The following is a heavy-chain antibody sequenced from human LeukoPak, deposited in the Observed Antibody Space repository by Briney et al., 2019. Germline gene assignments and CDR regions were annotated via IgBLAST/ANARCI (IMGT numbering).Heavy chain of an antibody. CDR1: GYTFTGYH. CDR2: INPNSGGT. J-gene: IGHJ4*02. V-gene: IGHV1-2*02. D-gene: IGHD4-23*01. Sequence: ASVKVSCKASGYTFTGYHMHWVRQAPGQGLEWMGWINPNSGGTNYAQKFQGRVTMTRDTSISTANMELSSLRSDDTAVYYCAREMESGTVVTPGYWGQGILVTVSS. CDR3: AREMESGTVVTPGY.